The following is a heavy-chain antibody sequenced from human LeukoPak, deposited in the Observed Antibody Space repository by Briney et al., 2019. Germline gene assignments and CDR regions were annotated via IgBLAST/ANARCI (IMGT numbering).Heavy chain of an antibody. CDR2: MYNSGST. CDR3: VRHPPGNMGWYEY. J-gene: IGHJ4*02. D-gene: IGHD6-19*01. CDR1: GGSISSYY. Sequence: SETLSLTCTVSGGSISSYYWTWVRQPPGKGLEWLGYMYNSGSTNYNPSFMSRVTISVDTSKNQFSLKLSSVTAADTAVYYCVRHPPGNMGWYEYWGQGILVTVSS. V-gene: IGHV4-59*08.